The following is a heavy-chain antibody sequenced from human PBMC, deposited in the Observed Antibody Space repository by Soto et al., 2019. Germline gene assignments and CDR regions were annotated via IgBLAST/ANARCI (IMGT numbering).Heavy chain of an antibody. CDR1: GFTFSSYS. J-gene: IGHJ2*01. D-gene: IGHD3-10*01. V-gene: IGHV3-48*02. Sequence: GGSLRLSCAASGFTFSSYSMNWVRQAPGKGLEWVSYISSSSSTIYYADSVKGRFTISRDNAKNSLYLQMNSLRDEDTAVYYCARSSEPELLWFGELSGAWYFDLWGRGTLVTVSS. CDR2: ISSSSSTI. CDR3: ARSSEPELLWFGELSGAWYFDL.